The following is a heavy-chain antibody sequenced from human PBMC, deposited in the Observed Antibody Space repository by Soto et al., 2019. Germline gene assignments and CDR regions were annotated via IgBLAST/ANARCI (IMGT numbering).Heavy chain of an antibody. CDR2: ISGSGGST. CDR1: GFTFSSYA. CDR3: AGRVASGDYFYYYGMDV. D-gene: IGHD3-10*01. Sequence: GGSLRLSCAASGFTFSSYAMSWVRQAPGKGLEWVSAISGSGGSTYYADSVKGRFTISRDNSKNTLYLQMNSLRAEDTAVYYCAGRVASGDYFYYYGMDVWGQGTTVTVSS. J-gene: IGHJ6*02. V-gene: IGHV3-23*01.